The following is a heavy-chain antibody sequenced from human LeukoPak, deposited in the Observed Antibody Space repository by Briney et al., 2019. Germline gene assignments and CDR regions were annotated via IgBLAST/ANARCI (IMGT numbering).Heavy chain of an antibody. V-gene: IGHV3-23*01. CDR3: TKGGHGDY. CDR1: GFPFSTFP. J-gene: IGHJ4*02. Sequence: GGSLRLSCQAFGFPFSTFPMSWVRQAPGKGLEWVSTLSGDGSDTYYADSVKGRFTISRDTSKNTLFLQMNSLRADDTAIYYCTKGGHGDYWGQGTMVTVSS. CDR2: LSGDGSDT. D-gene: IGHD2-21*02.